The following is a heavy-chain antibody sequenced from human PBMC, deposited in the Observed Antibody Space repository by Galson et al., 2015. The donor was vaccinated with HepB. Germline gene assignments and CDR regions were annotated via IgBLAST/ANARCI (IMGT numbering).Heavy chain of an antibody. CDR1: GYSFTSYW. J-gene: IGHJ5*02. CDR2: IDPSDSYT. CDR3: ARHGAGYDFWSRNWFDP. D-gene: IGHD3-3*01. V-gene: IGHV5-10-1*01. Sequence: QSGAEVKKPGESLRISCKGSGYSFTSYWISWVRQMPGKGLEWMGRIDPSDSYTNYSPSFQGHVTISADKSISTAYLQWSSLKASDTAMYYCARHGAGYDFWSRNWFDPWGQGTLVTVSS.